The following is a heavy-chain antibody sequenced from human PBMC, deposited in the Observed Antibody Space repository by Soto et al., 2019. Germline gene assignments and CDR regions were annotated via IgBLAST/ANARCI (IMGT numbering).Heavy chain of an antibody. J-gene: IGHJ4*02. CDR3: ARDSYYYDSSGYYTFDH. V-gene: IGHV3-30*03. CDR2: ISYDRSNN. D-gene: IGHD3-22*01. Sequence: QVQLVESGGGVVQPGRSLRLSCADSGFTFSSYGMHWVRQAPGKGLEWVAHISYDRSNNNYVDSVKGRFTISRDNSKNTLYLQMNSLRAEDTAVYYCARDSYYYDSSGYYTFDHWGQGTLVTVSS. CDR1: GFTFSSYG.